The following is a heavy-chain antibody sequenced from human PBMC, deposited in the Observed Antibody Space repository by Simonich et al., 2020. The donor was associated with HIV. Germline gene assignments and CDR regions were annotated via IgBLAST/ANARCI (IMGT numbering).Heavy chain of an antibody. CDR1: GFTFRSYW. Sequence: EVQLVESGGGLVQPGGSLRLSCAASGFTFRSYWMHWVRQARGKGLEGGANIKQDGRDKYYADSVKGRFTISRDNSKNTLYLQMNSLRAEDTAVYYCARDGGHGLGMDVWGQGTTVTVSS. V-gene: IGHV3-7*01. J-gene: IGHJ6*02. CDR3: ARDGGHGLGMDV. D-gene: IGHD5-12*01. CDR2: IKQDGRDK.